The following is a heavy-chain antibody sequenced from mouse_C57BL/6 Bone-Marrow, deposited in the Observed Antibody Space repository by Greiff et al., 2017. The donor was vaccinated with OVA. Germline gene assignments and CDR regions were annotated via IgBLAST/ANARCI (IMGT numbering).Heavy chain of an antibody. Sequence: QVHVKQSGPELVKPGASVKISCKASGYAFSSSWMNWVKQRPGKGLEWIGRIYPGDGDTNYNGKFKGKATLTADKSSSTAYMQLSSLTSEDSAVYFCAMLYSPKDYWGQGTSVTVSS. CDR1: GYAFSSSW. CDR2: IYPGDGDT. V-gene: IGHV1-82*01. J-gene: IGHJ4*01. CDR3: AMLYSPKDY. D-gene: IGHD2-1*01.